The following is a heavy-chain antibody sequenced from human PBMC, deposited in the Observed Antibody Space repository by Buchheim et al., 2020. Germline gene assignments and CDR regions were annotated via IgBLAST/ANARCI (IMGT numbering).Heavy chain of an antibody. J-gene: IGHJ6*02. D-gene: IGHD7-27*01. Sequence: EVQLVESGGGLVQPGGSLRLSCAASGFTFSIFGMNWVRQAPGKGLEWVSYINPSGTTISYADSVRGRFTMSRDTAKGSTYLQMDSLRAEDTAVYYCARVRIWGTSNYYGMDVWGQGTT. CDR2: INPSGTTI. CDR1: GFTFSIFG. CDR3: ARVRIWGTSNYYGMDV. V-gene: IGHV3-48*04.